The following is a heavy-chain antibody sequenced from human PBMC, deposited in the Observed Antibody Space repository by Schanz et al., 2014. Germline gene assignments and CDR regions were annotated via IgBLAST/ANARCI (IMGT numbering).Heavy chain of an antibody. Sequence: EGRRVESGGGLVKPGGSLRLSFSPSFFSFSPSLILFFLHSPGKGLEWVSSLSGGSSYIFYADSVKGRFTISRDNARYSLYLEMNSLRAEDTAVYYCARGRARQLVHWFDPWGQGTLVTVSS. CDR1: FFSFSPSL. V-gene: IGHV3-21*01. D-gene: IGHD6-13*01. CDR3: ARGRARQLVHWFDP. J-gene: IGHJ5*02. CDR2: LSGGSSYI.